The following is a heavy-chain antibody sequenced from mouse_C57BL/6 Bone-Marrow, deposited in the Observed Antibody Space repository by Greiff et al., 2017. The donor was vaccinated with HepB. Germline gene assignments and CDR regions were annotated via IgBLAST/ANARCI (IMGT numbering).Heavy chain of an antibody. CDR1: GFTFSSYT. D-gene: IGHD2-4*01. CDR3: ARHEGVIYYDPLYWYFDV. CDR2: ISGGGGNT. Sequence: EVQVVESGGGLVKPGGSLKLSCAASGFTFSSYTMSWVRQTPEKRLEWVATISGGGGNTYYPDSVKGRFTISRDNAKNTLYLQMSSLMSEDTALYYCARHEGVIYYDPLYWYFDVWGTGTTVTVSS. V-gene: IGHV5-9*01. J-gene: IGHJ1*03.